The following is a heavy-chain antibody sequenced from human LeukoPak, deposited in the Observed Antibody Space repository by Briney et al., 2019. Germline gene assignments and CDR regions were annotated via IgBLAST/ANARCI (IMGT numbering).Heavy chain of an antibody. V-gene: IGHV1-69*05. CDR2: IIPIFGTA. CDR3: ARDTGDPGYFDY. D-gene: IGHD7-27*01. CDR1: GGTFSSYA. Sequence: ASVKVSCKASGGTFSSYAISWVRQAPGQGHEWMGRIIPIFGTANYAQKFQGRVTITTDESTSTAYMELSSLRSEDTAVYYCARDTGDPGYFDYWGQGTLVTVSS. J-gene: IGHJ4*02.